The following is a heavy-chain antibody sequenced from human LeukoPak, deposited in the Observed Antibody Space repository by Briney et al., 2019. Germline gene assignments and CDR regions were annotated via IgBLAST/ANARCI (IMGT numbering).Heavy chain of an antibody. Sequence: PSETLSLTCAVYGGSFSGYYWSWFRQPPGKGLEWIGEINHSGSTNYNPSLKSRVTISVDTSKNQFSLKLSSVTAADTAVYYSARDHLTRITMVRGVKNWFDPWGQGTLVTVSS. D-gene: IGHD3-10*01. CDR3: ARDHLTRITMVRGVKNWFDP. V-gene: IGHV4-34*01. CDR1: GGSFSGYY. CDR2: INHSGST. J-gene: IGHJ5*02.